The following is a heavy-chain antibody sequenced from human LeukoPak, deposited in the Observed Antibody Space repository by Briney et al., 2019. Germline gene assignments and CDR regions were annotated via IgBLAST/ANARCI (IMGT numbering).Heavy chain of an antibody. CDR1: GGSISSSSYY. D-gene: IGHD3-9*01. CDR3: ARVMYYDILTGYYPNPKNNWFDP. J-gene: IGHJ5*02. Sequence: SETLSLTCTVSGGSISSSSYYWGWIRQPPGKGLEWIGSIYYSGSTYYNPSLKSRVTISVDTSKNQFSLKLSSVTAADTAVYYCARVMYYDILTGYYPNPKNNWFDPWGQGTLVTVSS. CDR2: IYYSGST. V-gene: IGHV4-39*07.